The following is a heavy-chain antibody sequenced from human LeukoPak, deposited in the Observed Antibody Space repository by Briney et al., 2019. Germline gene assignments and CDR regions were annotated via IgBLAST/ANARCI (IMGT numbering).Heavy chain of an antibody. Sequence: ASVKVSCKASGYTFTGYYMHWVRQAPGQGLEWMGWINPNSGGTNYAQKFQGRVTMTRDTSISPAYMELNRLRSDDTAVYYCARRSKVAVAGYYYYMDVWGKGTTVTVSS. D-gene: IGHD6-19*01. CDR1: GYTFTGYY. J-gene: IGHJ6*03. CDR3: ARRSKVAVAGYYYYMDV. CDR2: INPNSGGT. V-gene: IGHV1-2*02.